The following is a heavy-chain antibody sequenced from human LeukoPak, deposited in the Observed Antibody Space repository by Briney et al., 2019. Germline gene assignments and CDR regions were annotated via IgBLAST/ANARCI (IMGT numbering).Heavy chain of an antibody. V-gene: IGHV3-21*01. CDR2: ISSSSSYI. CDR1: GFTFSSYS. D-gene: IGHD6-13*01. J-gene: IGHJ4*02. CDR3: ARGMGSSWYSFFDY. Sequence: TGGSLRLSCAASGFTFSSYSMNWVRQAPGKGLEWVSSISSSSSYIYYADSVKGRFTISRDNAKNSLYLQMNSLRAEDTAVYYCARGMGSSWYSFFDYWGQGTLVTVSS.